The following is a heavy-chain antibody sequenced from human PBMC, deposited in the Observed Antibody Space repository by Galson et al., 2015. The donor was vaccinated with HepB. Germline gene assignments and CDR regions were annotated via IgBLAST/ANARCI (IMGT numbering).Heavy chain of an antibody. CDR2: IYPSGAT. Sequence: SLRLSCAVSGLRVSESFLSWVRQVPGRGLEYVSDIYPSGATYYRDSVRGRSTMSRDAFQNSLYLQMNNLRVEDTAIYFCARESNWAYDSWGTGTLVTVSS. J-gene: IGHJ4*02. D-gene: IGHD3-16*01. V-gene: IGHV3-53*01. CDR1: GLRVSESF. CDR3: ARESNWAYDS.